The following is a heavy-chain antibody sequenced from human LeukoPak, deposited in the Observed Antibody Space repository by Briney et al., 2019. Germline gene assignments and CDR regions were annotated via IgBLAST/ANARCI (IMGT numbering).Heavy chain of an antibody. V-gene: IGHV1-2*02. CDR2: INPNSGGT. Sequence: ASVKVSCKASGYTFTGYYMHWVRQAPGPGLEWMGWINPNSGGTNYAQKFQGRVTMTRDTSISTAYMELSRLRSDDTAVYYCARDRGTRGIVVVVAATGFDYWGQGTLVTVSS. CDR3: ARDRGTRGIVVVVAATGFDY. J-gene: IGHJ4*02. CDR1: GYTFTGYY. D-gene: IGHD2-15*01.